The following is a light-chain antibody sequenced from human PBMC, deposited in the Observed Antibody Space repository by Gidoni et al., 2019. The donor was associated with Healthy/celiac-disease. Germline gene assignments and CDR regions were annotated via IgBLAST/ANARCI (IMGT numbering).Light chain of an antibody. CDR3: QQYGSSRIT. Sequence: EIVLTQSPGTLSLSPGDRATLSCRASQSGSSSYLAWYQQKPGQAPRLLIYGASSRATGIPDRFSGSGSGTDFTLTISRLEPEDVAVYYCQQYGSSRITFGQGTRLEIK. CDR1: QSGSSSY. CDR2: GAS. J-gene: IGKJ5*01. V-gene: IGKV3-20*01.